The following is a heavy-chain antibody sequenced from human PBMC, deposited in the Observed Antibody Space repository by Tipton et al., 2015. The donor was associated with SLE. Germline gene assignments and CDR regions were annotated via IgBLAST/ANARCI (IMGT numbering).Heavy chain of an antibody. CDR2: IKSKTAGETT. CDR3: ARRNSESGAFDM. CDR1: GFTFSRHW. D-gene: IGHD3-10*01. V-gene: IGHV3-15*01. Sequence: SLRLSCAASGFTFSRHWMSWVRQPLGQGLEWVGRIKSKTAGETTDYGAPVEGRFTISRDNSKNTLYLQMNSLRAEDTAVYYCARRNSESGAFDMWGQGTLVTVSS. J-gene: IGHJ3*02.